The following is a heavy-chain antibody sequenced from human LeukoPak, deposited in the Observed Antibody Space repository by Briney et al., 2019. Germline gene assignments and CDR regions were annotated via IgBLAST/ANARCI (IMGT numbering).Heavy chain of an antibody. D-gene: IGHD5-12*01. CDR2: IYYSGSI. J-gene: IGHJ5*02. CDR1: GASISSGDYY. CDR3: AREGIVATLTPWFDP. Sequence: SETLSLTCTVSGASISSGDYYWRWLRQPPGKGLARIGYIYYSGSIYYHPTLKRRVTISVDTSKNQFSLKLSSVTAADTAVYYCAREGIVATLTPWFDPWGQGTLVTVSS. V-gene: IGHV4-30-4*01.